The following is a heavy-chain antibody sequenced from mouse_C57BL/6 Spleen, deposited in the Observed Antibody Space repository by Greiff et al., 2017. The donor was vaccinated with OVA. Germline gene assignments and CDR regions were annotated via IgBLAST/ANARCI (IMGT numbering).Heavy chain of an antibody. Sequence: VQLQQSGPELVKPGASVKISCKASGYTFTDYYMNWVKQSHGKSLEWIGDINPNNGGTSYNQKFKGKATLTVDKSSSTAYMELRRLTSEDSEVYYCARYYYGNYWFAYWGQGTLVTVSA. CDR1: GYTFTDYY. V-gene: IGHV1-26*01. J-gene: IGHJ3*01. D-gene: IGHD2-1*01. CDR2: INPNNGGT. CDR3: ARYYYGNYWFAY.